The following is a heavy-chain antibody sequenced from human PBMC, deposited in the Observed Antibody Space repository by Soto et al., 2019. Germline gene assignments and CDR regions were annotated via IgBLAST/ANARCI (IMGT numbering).Heavy chain of an antibody. D-gene: IGHD6-13*01. CDR1: GFTFSSYA. CDR2: ISGSGGST. CDR3: AKVDDDGSSWYGFFYYYYGMDV. J-gene: IGHJ6*02. V-gene: IGHV3-23*01. Sequence: PGGSLRLSCAASGFTFSSYAMSWVRQAPGKGLEWVSAISGSGGSTYYADSVKGRFTISRDNSKNTLYLQMNSLRAEDTAVYYCAKVDDDGSSWYGFFYYYYGMDVWGQGTTVTVSS.